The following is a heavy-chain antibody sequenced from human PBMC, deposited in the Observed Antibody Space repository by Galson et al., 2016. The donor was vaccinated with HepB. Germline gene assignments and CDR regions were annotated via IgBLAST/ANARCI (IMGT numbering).Heavy chain of an antibody. CDR1: GGAISSYY. CDR2: IYNSEST. CDR3: ARAGAAVGAFDI. D-gene: IGHD2-15*01. J-gene: IGHJ3*02. Sequence: SETLSLTCTVSGGAISSYYCSWIRQPPGKGLEWIGYIYNSESTNYNPSLKSRVVISGDTSKNQFSLKLSSVTAADTAVYYCARAGAAVGAFDIWGQGTLVTVSS. V-gene: IGHV4-59*01.